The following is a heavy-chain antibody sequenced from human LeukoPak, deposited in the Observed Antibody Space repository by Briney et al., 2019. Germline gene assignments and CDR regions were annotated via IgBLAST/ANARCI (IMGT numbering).Heavy chain of an antibody. CDR1: GVLFRGYS. V-gene: IGHV3-21*01. Sequence: GGSLRLSCAGSGVLFRGYSRSWVRQAPGRGLEWGSSITRSGDYIYYADSVKGRFTISRDKAKNSLYLQMNSLRAEDWAVYYCARACGADCYLGDYWGQGTLVTVSS. J-gene: IGHJ4*02. CDR2: ITRSGDYI. D-gene: IGHD2-21*02. CDR3: ARACGADCYLGDY.